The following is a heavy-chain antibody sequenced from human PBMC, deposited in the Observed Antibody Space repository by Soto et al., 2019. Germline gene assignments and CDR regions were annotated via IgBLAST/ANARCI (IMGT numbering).Heavy chain of an antibody. J-gene: IGHJ4*02. Sequence: GASVKVSCKASGYTFTSYDINWVRQATGQGLEWMGWMNPNSGNTGYAQKFQGRVTMTRNTSISTAYMELSSLRSEDTAVYYCARSLGSAAGWSFDVWGQGILVTVSS. CDR3: ARSLGSAAGWSFDV. V-gene: IGHV1-8*01. CDR2: MNPNSGNT. D-gene: IGHD3-16*01. CDR1: GYTFTSYD.